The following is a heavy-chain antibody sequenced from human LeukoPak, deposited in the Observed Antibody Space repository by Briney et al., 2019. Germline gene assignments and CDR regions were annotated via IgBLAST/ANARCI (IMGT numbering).Heavy chain of an antibody. Sequence: GESLKISCQASGYSFLSHWIGWVRQMPGKGLEWMGIIYSPSFQGQVTISADKSINTAYLQWSSLKASDTAMYYCARRGCSGPTCSQNPYYYGVDVWGQGTRVTVSS. V-gene: IGHV5-51*01. CDR1: GYSFLSHW. CDR2: IY. D-gene: IGHD2-15*01. CDR3: ARRGCSGPTCSQNPYYYGVDV. J-gene: IGHJ6*02.